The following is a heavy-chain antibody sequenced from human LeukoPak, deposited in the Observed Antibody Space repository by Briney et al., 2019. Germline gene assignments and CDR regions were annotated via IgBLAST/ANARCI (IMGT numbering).Heavy chain of an antibody. J-gene: IGHJ5*02. CDR2: IIPIFGTA. CDR1: GGTFSSYA. V-gene: IGHV1-69*13. CDR3: AGDLHYYYDSSGFT. Sequence: SVKVSCKASGGTFSSYAISWVRQAPGQGLEWMGGIIPIFGTANYAQKFQGRVTITADESTSTAHMELSSLRSEDTAVYYCAGDLHYYYDSSGFTWGQGTLVTVSS. D-gene: IGHD3-22*01.